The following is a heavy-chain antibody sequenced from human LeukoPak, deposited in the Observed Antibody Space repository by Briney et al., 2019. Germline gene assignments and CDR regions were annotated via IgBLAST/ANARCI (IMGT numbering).Heavy chain of an antibody. V-gene: IGHV4-4*07. J-gene: IGHJ4*02. CDR3: ARGKYSSSWYTGCFDY. Sequence: SEALSLTCTVSGGSISSYYWSWIRQPAGKGLEWIGRIYTSGSTNYNPSLKSRVTMSVDTSKNQFSLKLSSVTAADTAVYYCARGKYSSSWYTGCFDYWGQGTLVTVSS. D-gene: IGHD6-13*01. CDR2: IYTSGST. CDR1: GGSISSYY.